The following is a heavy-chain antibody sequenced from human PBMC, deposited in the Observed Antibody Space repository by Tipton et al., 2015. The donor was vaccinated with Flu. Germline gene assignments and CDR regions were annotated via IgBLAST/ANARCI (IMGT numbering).Heavy chain of an antibody. CDR1: GFTFSSYE. CDR2: ISGSGTTI. CDR3: ARETQWSNFDY. J-gene: IGHJ4*02. Sequence: SLRLSCAASGFTFSSYEMNWVRQAPGEGVVWVSYISGSGTTIYHADSVKGRFTISRDNAENSVYLQMNSLRVEDTAVYYCARETQWSNFDYWSQGTLISVSS. V-gene: IGHV3-48*03. D-gene: IGHD6-19*01.